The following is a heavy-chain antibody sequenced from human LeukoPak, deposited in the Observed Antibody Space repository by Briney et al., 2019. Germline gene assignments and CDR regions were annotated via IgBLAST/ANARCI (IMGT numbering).Heavy chain of an antibody. CDR2: IYYSGST. V-gene: IGHV4-59*06. J-gene: IGHJ4*02. D-gene: IGHD6-13*01. CDR1: GGSISSYQ. Sequence: SETLSLTCTVSGGSISSYQWSWIRQPPGKGLEWIGYIYYSGSTYYNPSLESRVTISKGTSKNQFSLKLSSVAAADTALYYCARRMTTAGYFDYWGQGTLVTVSS. CDR3: ARRMTTAGYFDY.